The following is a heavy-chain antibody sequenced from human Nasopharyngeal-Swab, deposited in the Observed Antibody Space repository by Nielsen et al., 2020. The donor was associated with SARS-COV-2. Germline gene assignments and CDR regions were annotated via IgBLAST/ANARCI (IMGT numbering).Heavy chain of an antibody. CDR3: AKGRTYCSGTSCFSFDS. V-gene: IGHV3-23*01. J-gene: IGHJ4*02. Sequence: GESLKISCAASGFTFSSYAMSWVRQAPGKGLEWVSGISLSGGTYYADSVKGRFTISRDNSKDTLNLQMHSLRAEDTAVYYCAKGRTYCSGTSCFSFDSWGQGTMVTVSS. CDR2: ISLSGGT. CDR1: GFTFSSYA. D-gene: IGHD2-2*01.